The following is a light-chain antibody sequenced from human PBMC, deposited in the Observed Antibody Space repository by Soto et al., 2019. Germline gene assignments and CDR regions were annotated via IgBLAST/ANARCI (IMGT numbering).Light chain of an antibody. V-gene: IGKV1-5*03. J-gene: IGKJ5*01. CDR1: QSISSW. CDR3: QQSYSTPPVT. Sequence: DIQMTQSPSTLSASVGDRVTITCRSSQSISSWLAWYQHKPGKAPKLLIYKASSLESGVPSRFSGSGSGTDFTPTISSLQPQDFATYYCQQSYSTPPVTFGQGTRLEIK. CDR2: KAS.